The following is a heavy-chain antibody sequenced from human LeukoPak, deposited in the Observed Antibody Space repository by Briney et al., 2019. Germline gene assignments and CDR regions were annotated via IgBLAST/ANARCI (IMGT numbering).Heavy chain of an antibody. CDR3: AREFIAVAGTDY. CDR2: IWYDGSDK. D-gene: IGHD6-19*01. V-gene: IGHV3-33*01. J-gene: IGHJ4*02. Sequence: GGSLRLSCAASGFIFSSYGMHWVRQAPGKGLEWVAVIWYDGSDKYYADSVKGRFTISRDNSKNTLYLQMNSLRAEDTAVYYCAREFIAVAGTDYWGQGILVTASS. CDR1: GFIFSSYG.